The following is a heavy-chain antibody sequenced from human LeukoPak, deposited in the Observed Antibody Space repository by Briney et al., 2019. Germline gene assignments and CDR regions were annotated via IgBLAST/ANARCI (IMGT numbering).Heavy chain of an antibody. CDR2: IKQDESEK. Sequence: PGGSLRLSCTASGFTFGDYAMSWVRQAPGKGLEWVANIKQDESEKYYVDSVKGRFTISRDNAKSSLYLQMNSLRAEDTAVYYCARALDSSSSRYQAFEEWGQGTLVTVSS. D-gene: IGHD2-2*01. CDR1: GFTFGDYA. J-gene: IGHJ4*02. V-gene: IGHV3-7*01. CDR3: ARALDSSSSRYQAFEE.